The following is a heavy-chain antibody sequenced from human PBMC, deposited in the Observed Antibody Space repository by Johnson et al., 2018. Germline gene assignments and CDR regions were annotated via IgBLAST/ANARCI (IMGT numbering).Heavy chain of an antibody. CDR3: ARIKTASYYYSGMDV. CDR1: GDSITNYY. V-gene: IGHV4-59*08. D-gene: IGHD5-18*01. J-gene: IGHJ6*02. Sequence: QVQLQESGPRLVKPSEPLSLTCNVSGDSITNYYWTWIRQPPGKGLQWIGYVHYSGVTNCDPSLKSRVTISVNTSKNQFSLQLNSVTAADTAVYFCARIKTASYYYSGMDVWGQGTTVTVS. CDR2: VHYSGVT.